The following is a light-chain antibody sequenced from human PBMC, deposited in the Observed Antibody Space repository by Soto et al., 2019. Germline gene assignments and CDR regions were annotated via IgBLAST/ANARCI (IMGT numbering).Light chain of an antibody. Sequence: ETVLTQSPGTLSLSPGERATLSCRASQTIRSNYFAWYRQTPGQAPSLLIYGSSNRATGIAGRFSGSGSGTDFSLTISGLEPEDFALYYCQHCGSSPCTFGQGTNVEIK. CDR2: GSS. J-gene: IGKJ2*02. CDR1: QTIRSNY. V-gene: IGKV3-20*01. CDR3: QHCGSSPCT.